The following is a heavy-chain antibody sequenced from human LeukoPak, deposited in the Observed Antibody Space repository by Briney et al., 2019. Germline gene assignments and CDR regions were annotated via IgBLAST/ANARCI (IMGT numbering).Heavy chain of an antibody. Sequence: GGSLRLSCAASGFTFSSYSMNWVRQAPGKGLEWVSSISSSSSYIYYADSVKGRFTISRDNAKNSLYLQMNSLRAEDTAVYYCARVRVVTATRPGAFDYWGQGTLVTVSS. CDR3: ARVRVVTATRPGAFDY. D-gene: IGHD2-21*02. J-gene: IGHJ4*02. V-gene: IGHV3-21*01. CDR1: GFTFSSYS. CDR2: ISSSSSYI.